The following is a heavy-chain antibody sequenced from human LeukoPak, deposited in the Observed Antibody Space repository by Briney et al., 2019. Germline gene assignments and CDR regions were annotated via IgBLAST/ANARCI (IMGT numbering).Heavy chain of an antibody. CDR1: GGSISSGDYY. V-gene: IGHV4-30-4*01. J-gene: IGHJ4*02. Sequence: PSETLSLTCTVSGGSISSGDYYWSWIRQPPGKDLEWIGYIYYSGTTYYNPPLKSRVTISVDTSKNQFSLKLTSVTAADTAVYFCARGPYGSGSYYWGQGTLVTVSS. CDR2: IYYSGTT. D-gene: IGHD3-10*01. CDR3: ARGPYGSGSYY.